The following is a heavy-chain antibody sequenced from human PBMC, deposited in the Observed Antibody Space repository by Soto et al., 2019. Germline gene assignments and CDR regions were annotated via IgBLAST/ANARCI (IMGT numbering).Heavy chain of an antibody. CDR3: ARGHDFWSGFYTPYFEY. J-gene: IGHJ4*02. CDR2: VYYNGNT. CDR1: GDSMSTYF. D-gene: IGHD3-3*01. V-gene: IGHV4-59*01. Sequence: LSLTCTVSGDSMSTYFWIWIRQPPLKGLEWMGYVYYNGNTTYNPSLKGRVTISVDTSKLQFSLELTSVTAADTAVYYCARGHDFWSGFYTPYFEYWGQKILVTVSS.